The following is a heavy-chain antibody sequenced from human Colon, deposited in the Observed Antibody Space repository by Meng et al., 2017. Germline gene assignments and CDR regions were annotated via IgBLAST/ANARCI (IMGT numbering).Heavy chain of an antibody. D-gene: IGHD3-22*01. V-gene: IGHV3-23*01. CDR1: GYTFSSYA. Sequence: GESLKISCAVSGYTFSSYAMSWVRQAPGKGPEWVSVISTTGGSTYYADSVKGRFTISRDNSKNTLYLQMNSLRVEDTAIYYCVRPYYFDSSGYYYHGVFDYRGQGTLVTVSS. CDR2: ISTTGGST. CDR3: VRPYYFDSSGYYYHGVFDY. J-gene: IGHJ4*02.